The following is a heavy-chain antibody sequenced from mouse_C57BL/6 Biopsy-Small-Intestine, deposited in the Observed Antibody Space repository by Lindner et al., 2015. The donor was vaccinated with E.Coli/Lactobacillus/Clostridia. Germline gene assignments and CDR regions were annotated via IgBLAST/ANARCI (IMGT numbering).Heavy chain of an antibody. Sequence: VQLQESGGGLVKPGGSLKLSCAASGFTFSDYGMHWVRQAPEKGLEWVAYISSGSSTIYYADTVKGRFTISRDNAKNTLFLQMTSLRSEDTAMYYCAGTGPYYFDYWGQGTTLTVSS. CDR1: GFTFSDYG. CDR3: AGTGPYYFDY. D-gene: IGHD4-1*01. CDR2: ISSGSSTI. J-gene: IGHJ2*01. V-gene: IGHV5-17*01.